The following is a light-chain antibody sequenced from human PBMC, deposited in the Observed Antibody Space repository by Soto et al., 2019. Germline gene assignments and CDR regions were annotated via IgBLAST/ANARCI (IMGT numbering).Light chain of an antibody. CDR3: CSYAGSYTSYV. Sequence: CALTQPRSVSGSAGQSVTISCSGTINDVGGYNSVSWFQHHPGSAPKLMVHSVTQRPSGVPDRFSGSKSGNTASLTISGLQAEDEADYYCCSYAGSYTSYVFGTGTKVTVL. CDR2: SVT. J-gene: IGLJ1*01. V-gene: IGLV2-11*01. CDR1: INDVGGYNS.